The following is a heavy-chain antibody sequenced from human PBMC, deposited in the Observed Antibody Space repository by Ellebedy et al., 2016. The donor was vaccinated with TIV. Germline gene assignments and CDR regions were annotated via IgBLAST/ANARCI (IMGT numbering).Heavy chain of an antibody. J-gene: IGHJ4*02. V-gene: IGHV5-10-1*01. D-gene: IGHD6-6*01. CDR2: IDPSDSYT. CDR1: GYSFTSYW. CDR3: ARQVPEVGSSSLVPPRNFDY. Sequence: GESLKISXKGSGYSFTSYWISWVRQMPGKGLEWMGRIDPSDSYTNYSPSFQGHVTISADKSISTAYLQWSSLKASDTAMYYCARQVPEVGSSSLVPPRNFDYWGQGTLVTVSS.